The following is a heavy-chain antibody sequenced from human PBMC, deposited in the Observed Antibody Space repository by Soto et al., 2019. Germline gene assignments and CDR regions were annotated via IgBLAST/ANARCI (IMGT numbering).Heavy chain of an antibody. CDR3: ARDGGRHSGGIDY. Sequence: QVQLVQSGAEVKKPGSSVKVSCKASGGTFSSYSINWVRQAPGQGLEWMGEIIPIFGTANYAQKFQGRVTITADESTSTAYIVLSCLRSEDTAVYYCARDGGRHSGGIDYWGQGSLVTGSS. D-gene: IGHD1-26*01. V-gene: IGHV1-69*01. CDR2: IIPIFGTA. CDR1: GGTFSSYS. J-gene: IGHJ4*02.